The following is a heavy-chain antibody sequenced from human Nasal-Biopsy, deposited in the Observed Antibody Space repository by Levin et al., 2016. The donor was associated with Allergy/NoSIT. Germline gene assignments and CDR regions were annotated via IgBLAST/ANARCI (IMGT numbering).Heavy chain of an antibody. CDR3: ARRDYGGGSFDF. V-gene: IGHV3-64*01. D-gene: IGHD3-10*01. J-gene: IGHJ5*01. Sequence: RFTISRDNTKNTLYLQMGSLGTDDMAVYYCARRDYGGGSFDFWGQGTLVTVSS.